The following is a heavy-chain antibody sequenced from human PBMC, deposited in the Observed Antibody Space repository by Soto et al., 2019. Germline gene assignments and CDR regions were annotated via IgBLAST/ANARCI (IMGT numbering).Heavy chain of an antibody. CDR2: ISGSGGST. J-gene: IGHJ5*02. V-gene: IGHV3-23*01. Sequence: GGSLRLSCAASGFTFSSYAMGWVRQAPGKGLEWVSAISGSGGSTYYADSVKGRFTISRDNSKNTLYLQMNSLRAEDTAVYYCAKDAPRYCSGGSCYSGNWFDPWGQGTLVTVSS. CDR1: GFTFSSYA. CDR3: AKDAPRYCSGGSCYSGNWFDP. D-gene: IGHD2-15*01.